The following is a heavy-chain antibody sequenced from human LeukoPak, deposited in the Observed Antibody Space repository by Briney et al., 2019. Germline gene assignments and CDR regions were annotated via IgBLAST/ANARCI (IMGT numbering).Heavy chain of an antibody. D-gene: IGHD3-16*01. Sequence: GVSLRLSCAASGFIFSTFDMNWVRQAPGKGLEWVSSISNNSSYIYYADSVKGRFTISRDNAKNSLYLQMNSLRAEDTAVYYCARDATRGGDFDYWGQGTLVTVSS. CDR2: ISNNSSYI. V-gene: IGHV3-21*01. J-gene: IGHJ4*02. CDR3: ARDATRGGDFDY. CDR1: GFIFSTFD.